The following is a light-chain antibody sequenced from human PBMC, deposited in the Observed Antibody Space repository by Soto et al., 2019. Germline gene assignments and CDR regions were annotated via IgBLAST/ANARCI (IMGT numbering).Light chain of an antibody. CDR2: DAS. CDR1: QSVSSN. CDR3: QQFATSPLT. J-gene: IGKJ4*01. Sequence: EIVMTQSPATLSLSPGERATLSCRASQSVSSNLAWYQQNPGQAPNLLIFDASKRATGIPARFSGSGSGRDFTLTISGLEPEDFAVYYCQQFATSPLTFGGGTKVDIK. V-gene: IGKV3-20*01.